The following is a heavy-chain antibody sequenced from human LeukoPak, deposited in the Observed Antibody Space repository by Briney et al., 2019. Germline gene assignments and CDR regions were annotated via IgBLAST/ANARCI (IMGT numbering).Heavy chain of an antibody. CDR1: GGSISSSNYF. J-gene: IGHJ3*02. D-gene: IGHD1-7*01. CDR3: ARSPGITGTATIFDI. V-gene: IGHV4-39*07. CDR2: IYHTGGT. Sequence: PSETLSLSCTVSGGSISSSNYFWGWIRQPPGKGLEWIGSIYHTGGTYYNPSLKSRVTISVDSSKNQFSLKLSSVTAADTAVYYCARSPGITGTATIFDIWGQGTMVTVSS.